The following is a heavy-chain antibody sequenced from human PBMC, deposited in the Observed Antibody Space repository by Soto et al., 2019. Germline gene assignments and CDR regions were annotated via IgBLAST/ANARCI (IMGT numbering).Heavy chain of an antibody. D-gene: IGHD5-12*01. J-gene: IGHJ4*02. Sequence: ASVKVSCKASGYTFTSYGISWVRQAPGQGLEWMGWISAHNGNTKYEQKLQGRVTMTTDTSTSTAYMELRSLRSDDTAVYYCARDLGGFPDYWGQGTLVPVSS. CDR3: ARDLGGFPDY. CDR2: ISAHNGNT. CDR1: GYTFTSYG. V-gene: IGHV1-18*01.